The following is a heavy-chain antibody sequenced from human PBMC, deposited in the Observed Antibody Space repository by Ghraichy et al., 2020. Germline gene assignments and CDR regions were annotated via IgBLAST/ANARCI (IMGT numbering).Heavy chain of an antibody. CDR3: ARAPLRFGRGYFDY. Sequence: ASVKVSCKASGYTLSDYYIHWVRQAPGQGLEWMGWVNPNTGGTNSAEKEKFLGRVTITSDTSINTAYMELSRLTSDDTAVYYCARAPLRFGRGYFDYWGQGTLVTVSS. D-gene: IGHD3-10*01. J-gene: IGHJ4*02. V-gene: IGHV1-2*02. CDR1: GYTLSDYY. CDR2: VNPNTGGT.